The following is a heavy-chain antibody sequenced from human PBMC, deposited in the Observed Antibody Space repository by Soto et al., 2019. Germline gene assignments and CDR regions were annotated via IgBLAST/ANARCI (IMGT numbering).Heavy chain of an antibody. CDR3: AKDAKVLVVVTATANYFDY. D-gene: IGHD2-21*02. J-gene: IGHJ4*02. Sequence: GGSLRLSCAASGFTFSSYGMHWVRQAPGKGLDWVAVISYDGSNKYYADSVKGRFTISRDNSKNTLYLQMNSLRAEDTAVYYCAKDAKVLVVVTATANYFDYWGQGTLVTVSS. CDR1: GFTFSSYG. CDR2: ISYDGSNK. V-gene: IGHV3-30*18.